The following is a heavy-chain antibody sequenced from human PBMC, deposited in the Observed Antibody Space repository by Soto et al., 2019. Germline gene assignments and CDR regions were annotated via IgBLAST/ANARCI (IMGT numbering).Heavy chain of an antibody. CDR1: GGSISSGDYY. J-gene: IGHJ4*02. D-gene: IGHD1-26*01. Sequence: QVQLQESGPGLVKPSQTLSLTCTVSGGSISSGDYYWSWIRQPPGKGLEWIGYIYYSGSTYYNPSLNSRLTISVDTSKNQFSLKLSSVTAADTPVYHCARPVRGSHYDYWGQGTLVTVSS. V-gene: IGHV4-30-4*01. CDR3: ARPVRGSHYDY. CDR2: IYYSGST.